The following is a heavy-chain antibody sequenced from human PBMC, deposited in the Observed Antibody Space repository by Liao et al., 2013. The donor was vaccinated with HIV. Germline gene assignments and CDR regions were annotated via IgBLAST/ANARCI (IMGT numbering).Heavy chain of an antibody. V-gene: IGHV4-61*02. CDR2: IYTGMSTTGTT. J-gene: IGHJ2*01. CDR3: AREDPMYYWYFDL. CDR1: GDLIRRDNYY. D-gene: IGHD2-8*01. Sequence: QVRLQESGPGLVKPSQTLSLTCTVSGDLIRRDNYYWTWIRQPAGRGLEWIGHIYTGMSTTGTTNYNPSLKSRVTMSMDRSKNKFSLKLSSVTAADTAFYYCAREDPMYYWYFDLWGRGTLVTVSS.